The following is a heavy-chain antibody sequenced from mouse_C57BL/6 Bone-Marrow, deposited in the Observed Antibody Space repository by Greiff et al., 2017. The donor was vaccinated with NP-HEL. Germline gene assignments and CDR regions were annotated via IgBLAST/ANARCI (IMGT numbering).Heavy chain of an antibody. CDR1: GYTFTSYW. CDR2: IDPSDSYT. CDR3: ARGDSLYAMDY. J-gene: IGHJ4*01. Sequence: VQLQQPGAELVMPGASVKLSCKASGYTFTSYWMHWVKQRPGQGLEWIGEIDPSDSYTNYNQKFKGKSTLTVDKSSSTAYMQLISLTSEDSAVYYCARGDSLYAMDYWGQGTSVTVSS. D-gene: IGHD6-1*01. V-gene: IGHV1-69*01.